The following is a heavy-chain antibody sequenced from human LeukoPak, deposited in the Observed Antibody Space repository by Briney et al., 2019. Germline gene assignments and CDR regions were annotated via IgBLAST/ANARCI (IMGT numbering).Heavy chain of an antibody. CDR2: INTNSGGT. CDR1: GYTFTSYA. J-gene: IGHJ4*02. Sequence: ASVKVSYKASGYTFTSYAMNWVRQAPGQRLEWMGWINTNSGGTNYAQKFQGRVTMTRDTSISTAYMELSRLRSDDAAVYYCARFGELMPAFDYWGQGTLVTVSS. V-gene: IGHV1-2*02. D-gene: IGHD3-10*01. CDR3: ARFGELMPAFDY.